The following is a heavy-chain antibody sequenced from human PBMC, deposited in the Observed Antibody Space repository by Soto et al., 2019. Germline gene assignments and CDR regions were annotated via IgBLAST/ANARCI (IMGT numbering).Heavy chain of an antibody. D-gene: IGHD2-2*01. Sequence: QVQLVQSGAEEKKPGSSVKVSCKASGGTFSSYAISWVRQAPGQGLEWMGGIIPIFGTANYAQKFQGRVTITADESTSTAYMELSSLRSEDTAVYYCAIPAALSHPYYYYYGMDVWGQGTTVTVSS. CDR1: GGTFSSYA. CDR3: AIPAALSHPYYYYYGMDV. CDR2: IIPIFGTA. J-gene: IGHJ6*02. V-gene: IGHV1-69*12.